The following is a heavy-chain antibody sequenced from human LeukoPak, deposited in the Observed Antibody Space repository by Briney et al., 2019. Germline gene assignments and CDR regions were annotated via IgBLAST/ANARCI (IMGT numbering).Heavy chain of an antibody. CDR2: IYTSGST. CDR3: AREGYYDSSGYLDY. V-gene: IGHV4-4*07. D-gene: IGHD3-22*01. CDR1: GGSISSYY. Sequence: SETLSLTCTVSGGSISSYYWSWIRQPAGKGLEWIGRIYTSGSTNYNPSLKSRVTMSVDTSKNQFSLKLSSVTAADTAVYYCAREGYYDSSGYLDYWGQGTLVTVSS. J-gene: IGHJ4*02.